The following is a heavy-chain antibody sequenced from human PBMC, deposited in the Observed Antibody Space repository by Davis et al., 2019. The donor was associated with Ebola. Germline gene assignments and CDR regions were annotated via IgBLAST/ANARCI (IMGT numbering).Heavy chain of an antibody. CDR3: AKDRGDLRITMIVVVNYYFDY. J-gene: IGHJ4*02. CDR2: ISGSGGST. Sequence: GGSLRLSCAASGFTFSSYAMSWVRQAPGKGLEWVSAISGSGGSTYYADSVKGRFTISRDNSKNTLYLQMNSLRAEDTAVYYCAKDRGDLRITMIVVVNYYFDYWGQGTLVTVSS. CDR1: GFTFSSYA. D-gene: IGHD3-22*01. V-gene: IGHV3-23*01.